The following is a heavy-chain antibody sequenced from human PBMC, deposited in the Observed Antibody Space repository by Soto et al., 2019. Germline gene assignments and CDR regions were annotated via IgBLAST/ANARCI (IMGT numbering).Heavy chain of an antibody. Sequence: QITLKESGPTLVRPAQTLTLTCDFSGLSLSTYHMGVAWIRQPPGKALEWLALIYWDDDKRYSPSLKDRLAISKDTSSNQVVLTITNIDPVDSATYFCAHAGDYDLLTFDHWGPGTLVTVSS. D-gene: IGHD4-17*01. CDR1: GLSLSTYHMG. CDR3: AHAGDYDLLTFDH. CDR2: IYWDDDK. J-gene: IGHJ4*02. V-gene: IGHV2-5*02.